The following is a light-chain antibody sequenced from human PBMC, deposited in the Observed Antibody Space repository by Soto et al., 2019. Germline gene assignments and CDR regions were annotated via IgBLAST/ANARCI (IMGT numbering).Light chain of an antibody. Sequence: IQMTQSPSTLSASLVYIVTIACRSSQIISSYLAWYQQKPWKAHKLLIYKASSLESGVPARFSGSGSGKEFTLRISSLQTDDFAPYYCQKYNRARVFGQGTKV. CDR2: KAS. CDR1: QIISSY. V-gene: IGKV1-5*03. J-gene: IGKJ1*01. CDR3: QKYNRARV.